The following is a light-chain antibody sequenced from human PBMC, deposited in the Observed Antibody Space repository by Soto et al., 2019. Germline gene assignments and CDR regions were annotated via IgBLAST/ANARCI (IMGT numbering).Light chain of an antibody. CDR2: EGT. CDR3: CSYAGTRHV. Sequence: QSALTQPASVSGSPGQSITISCTGTSSDVGSYNLVSWYQQHPGKAPKLMIYEGTKRPSGLSNRFSGSKSGNTASLRISGLQAEDEADYYCCSYAGTRHVFGTGTKVTVL. J-gene: IGLJ1*01. V-gene: IGLV2-23*01. CDR1: SSDVGSYNL.